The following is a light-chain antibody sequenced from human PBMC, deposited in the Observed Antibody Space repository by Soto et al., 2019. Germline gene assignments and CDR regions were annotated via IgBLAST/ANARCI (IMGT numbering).Light chain of an antibody. CDR2: GAS. CDR3: QQYGRSPA. J-gene: IGKJ4*01. CDR1: QSVSSSY. V-gene: IGKV3-20*01. Sequence: EIGVTQSPGTLSLSPGERATLSCRASQSVSSSYLAWYQQKPGQAPRLLIYGASSRATGIPDRFSGSGSGTDFPLTISRLAPEVFAVYYCQQYGRSPAFGGWPKVEIK.